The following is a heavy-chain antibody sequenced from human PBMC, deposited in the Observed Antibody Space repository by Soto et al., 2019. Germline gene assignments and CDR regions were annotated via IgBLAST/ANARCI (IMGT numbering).Heavy chain of an antibody. Sequence: PGGSLRLSCAASGFTFSSYSMNWVRQAPGKGLEWVANIKQDGSEKYYVDSVKGRFTISRDNSKNTLFLQMNSLRAEDTAVYFCAKGSHYDILTAYHAFDFWGPGTLVTVSS. CDR3: AKGSHYDILTAYHAFDF. J-gene: IGHJ4*02. CDR1: GFTFSSYS. CDR2: IKQDGSEK. V-gene: IGHV3-7*05. D-gene: IGHD3-9*01.